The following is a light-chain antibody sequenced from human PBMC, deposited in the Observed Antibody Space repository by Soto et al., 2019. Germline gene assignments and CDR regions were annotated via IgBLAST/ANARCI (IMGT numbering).Light chain of an antibody. J-gene: IGKJ1*01. CDR2: DAS. CDR3: QKYSDYWT. V-gene: IGKV1-5*01. Sequence: DIQMTQSPSTLSASVGDRVTTTCRASQSISTWLAWYQQKPGKAPKLLIYDASSLQGGVPSRFSGSGSGTEFTLTISSLQPDDFATYYCQKYSDYWTFGQGTKV. CDR1: QSISTW.